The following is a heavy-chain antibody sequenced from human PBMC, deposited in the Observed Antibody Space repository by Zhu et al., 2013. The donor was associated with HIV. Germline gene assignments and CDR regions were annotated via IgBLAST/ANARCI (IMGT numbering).Heavy chain of an antibody. Sequence: QVQLVQSGAEVKKPGASVKVSCKASGYTFVNYGISWVRQAPGQGLEWMGWISPINPYKGTTNYAQKFQDRITVTTDTSTSTVYMGLRGLRPDDTAIYYCARDRSTSDYWGQGTLVTVPS. V-gene: IGHV1-18*01. CDR3: ARDRSTSDY. CDR1: GYTFVNYG. D-gene: IGHD2-2*01. J-gene: IGHJ4*02. CDR2: ISPINPYKGTT.